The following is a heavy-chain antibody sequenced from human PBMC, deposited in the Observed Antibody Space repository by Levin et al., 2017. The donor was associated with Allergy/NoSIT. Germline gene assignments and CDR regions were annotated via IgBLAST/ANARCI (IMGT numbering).Heavy chain of an antibody. D-gene: IGHD6-13*01. J-gene: IGHJ3*02. V-gene: IGHV1-2*02. CDR1: GYTFTGYY. CDR2: INPNSGGT. Sequence: GESLKISCKASGYTFTGYYMHWVRQAPGQGLEWMGWINPNSGGTNYAQKFQGRVTMTRDTSISTAYMELSRLRSDDTAVYYCARVLAAAGSVSPDDAFDIWGQGTMVTVSS. CDR3: ARVLAAAGSVSPDDAFDI.